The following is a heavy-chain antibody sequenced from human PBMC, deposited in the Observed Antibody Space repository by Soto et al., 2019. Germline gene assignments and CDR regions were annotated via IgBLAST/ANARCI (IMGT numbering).Heavy chain of an antibody. J-gene: IGHJ6*02. D-gene: IGHD6-19*01. CDR3: AGDGTSVADYYYYGMDV. CDR1: GGSINSYY. CDR2: IYYSGST. Sequence: SETLSLTCTVSGGSINSYYWSWIRQPPGKGLEWIGYIYYSGSTNYNPSLKSRVTISVDTSKNQFSLKLSSVTAADTAVYYCAGDGTSVADYYYYGMDVWGQGTTVTVSS. V-gene: IGHV4-59*01.